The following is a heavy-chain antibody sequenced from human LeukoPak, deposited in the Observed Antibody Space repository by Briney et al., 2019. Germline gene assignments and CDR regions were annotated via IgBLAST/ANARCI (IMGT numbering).Heavy chain of an antibody. V-gene: IGHV3-30-3*01. CDR2: ISYDGSNK. J-gene: IGHJ4*02. CDR3: ARDLHPARYSSSWVPYFDY. D-gene: IGHD6-13*01. Sequence: GGSLRLSCAASGFTFSSYAMHWVRQAPGKGLEWVAVISYDGSNKYYADSVKGRFTISRDNSKNTLYLQMNSLRAEDTAVYYCARDLHPARYSSSWVPYFDYWGQGTLVTVSS. CDR1: GFTFSSYA.